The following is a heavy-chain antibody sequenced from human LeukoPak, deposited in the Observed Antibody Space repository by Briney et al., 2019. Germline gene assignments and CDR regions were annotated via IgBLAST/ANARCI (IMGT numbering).Heavy chain of an antibody. CDR2: ISSSSSYI. CDR1: GFTFNMYG. J-gene: IGHJ4*02. V-gene: IGHV3-21*01. CDR3: ARGTSYYY. D-gene: IGHD3-10*01. Sequence: PGRPLRLSCAASGFTFNMYGMNWVRQAPGKGLEWVSYISSSSSYIYYADSVKGRFTISRDNAKNSLYLQMNSLRGEDTAVYYCARGTSYYYWGQGTLVTVSS.